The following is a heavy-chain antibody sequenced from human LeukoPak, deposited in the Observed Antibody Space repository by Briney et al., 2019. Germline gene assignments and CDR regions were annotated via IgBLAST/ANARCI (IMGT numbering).Heavy chain of an antibody. Sequence: ASETLSLTCTVSGGSISSGSYYWSWIRQPAGKGLEWIGEIYHSGSTNYNPSLKSRVTISVDTSKNQFSLKLSSATAADTAVYYCARGPSYVYFDYWGQGTLVTVSS. V-gene: IGHV4-61*10. CDR1: GGSISSGSYY. D-gene: IGHD3-16*01. J-gene: IGHJ4*02. CDR2: IYHSGST. CDR3: ARGPSYVYFDY.